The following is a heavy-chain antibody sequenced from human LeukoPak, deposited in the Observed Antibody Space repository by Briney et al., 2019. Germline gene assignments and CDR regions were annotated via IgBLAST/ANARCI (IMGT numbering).Heavy chain of an antibody. CDR1: GYTLTELS. Sequence: ASVKVSCKVSGYTLTELSMHWVRQAPGKGLEWMGGFDPEDGETIYAQKFQGRVTMTEDTSTDTAYMELSSLRSEDTAVYYCATMETSDYDILTGQRIGAFDIWGQGTMVTVPS. D-gene: IGHD3-9*01. CDR2: FDPEDGET. V-gene: IGHV1-24*01. J-gene: IGHJ3*02. CDR3: ATMETSDYDILTGQRIGAFDI.